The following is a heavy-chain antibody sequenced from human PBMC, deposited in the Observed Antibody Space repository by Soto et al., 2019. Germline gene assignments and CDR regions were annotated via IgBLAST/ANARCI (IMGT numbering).Heavy chain of an antibody. J-gene: IGHJ5*02. D-gene: IGHD3-22*01. V-gene: IGHV4-59*08. CDR1: GSSIDRYY. Sequence: SEALSVTCTVSGSSIDRYYWTWIRQPPGKGLEWIGYVYYTGTTTYSPSLKSRVTISVDTSMNQISLKLSSVTAADTAFYYCARLGGYYQSLDTWGQGTLVTVS. CDR3: ARLGGYYQSLDT. CDR2: VYYTGTT.